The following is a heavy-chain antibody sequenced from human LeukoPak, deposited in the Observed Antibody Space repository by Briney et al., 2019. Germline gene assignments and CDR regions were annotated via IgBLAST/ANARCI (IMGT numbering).Heavy chain of an antibody. D-gene: IGHD6-6*01. Sequence: NPGGSLRLSCAASGFTFSSYSMNWVRQAPGKGLEWVSSISSSSSYIYYADSVKGRFTISRDNAKNSLYLQMNSLRAEDTAVYYCAREGGSSSKYYYYYYMDVWGKGTTVTVSS. CDR1: GFTFSSYS. J-gene: IGHJ6*03. CDR3: AREGGSSSKYYYYYYMDV. V-gene: IGHV3-21*01. CDR2: ISSSSSYI.